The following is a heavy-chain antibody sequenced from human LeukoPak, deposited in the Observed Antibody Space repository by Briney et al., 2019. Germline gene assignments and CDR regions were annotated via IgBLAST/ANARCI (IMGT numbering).Heavy chain of an antibody. D-gene: IGHD2-2*01. CDR3: ARLGLEVVPAAIDY. V-gene: IGHV4-39*01. J-gene: IGHJ4*02. CDR2: IYYSGST. CDR1: GGSISSSSYY. Sequence: SETLSLTCTVSGGSISSSSYYWGWIRQPPGKGLEWIGSIYYSGSTYYNPSLKSRDTISVDTSKNQFSLKLSSVTAADTAVYYCARLGLEVVPAAIDYWGQGTLVTVSS.